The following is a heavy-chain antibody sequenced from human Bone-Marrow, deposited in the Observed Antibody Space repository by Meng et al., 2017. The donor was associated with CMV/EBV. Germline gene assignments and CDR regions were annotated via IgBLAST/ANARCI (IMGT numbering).Heavy chain of an antibody. V-gene: IGHV1-46*01. CDR2: IKPSGGST. D-gene: IGHD2-2*01. CDR3: ARDLVVVPAANNWFDP. Sequence: QVQLGQSGAEVKKPGASVKVSCKASGYTFTSYYMDWVRQAPGQGLEWMGIIKPSGGSTSYAQKFQGRVTMTRDASTSTVYMELSSLGSEDTAVYYCARDLVVVPAANNWFDPWGQGTLVTVSS. CDR1: GYTFTSYY. J-gene: IGHJ5*02.